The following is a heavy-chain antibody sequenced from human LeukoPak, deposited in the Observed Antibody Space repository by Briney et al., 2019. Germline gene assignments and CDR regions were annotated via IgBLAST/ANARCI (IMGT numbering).Heavy chain of an antibody. V-gene: IGHV3-7*01. Sequence: GGSLRLSCAASGFTFSSYWMSWVRQAPGKGLEWVANIKQDGSEKYYVDSVKGRFTISRDNAKKSLYLQMNSLRAEDTAVYYCASLKGQWLVPTHYFDYWGQGTLVTVSS. D-gene: IGHD6-19*01. CDR3: ASLKGQWLVPTHYFDY. CDR1: GFTFSSYW. J-gene: IGHJ4*02. CDR2: IKQDGSEK.